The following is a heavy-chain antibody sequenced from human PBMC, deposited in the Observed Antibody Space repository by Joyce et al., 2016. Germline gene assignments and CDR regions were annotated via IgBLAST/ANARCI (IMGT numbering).Heavy chain of an antibody. CDR1: GFPFPRYG. J-gene: IGHJ4*02. CDR2: RWYDGRNK. Sequence: QVQLVESGGGVVQPGGSLRLSCAASGFPFPRYGMHWVRQAPGKGREWVAVRWYDGRNKYYAESVEGRFTIPRDNSENTLYLQMHSLRAEDTAVYYCARPSDSYDTTGYPDYWGQGTLVTVSS. D-gene: IGHD3-22*01. V-gene: IGHV3-33*01. CDR3: ARPSDSYDTTGYPDY.